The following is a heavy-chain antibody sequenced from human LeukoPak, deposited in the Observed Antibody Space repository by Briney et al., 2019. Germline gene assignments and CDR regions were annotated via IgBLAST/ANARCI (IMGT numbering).Heavy chain of an antibody. J-gene: IGHJ4*02. Sequence: PGGSLRLSCAASGFTFSSYSMNWVRQAPGKGLEWVSSISSSSSYIYYADSVKGRFTISRDNAKNSLYLQMNSLRAEDTAVYYCAREVGSGWHYFDYWGQGTLVTVPS. CDR2: ISSSSSYI. V-gene: IGHV3-21*01. D-gene: IGHD6-19*01. CDR1: GFTFSSYS. CDR3: AREVGSGWHYFDY.